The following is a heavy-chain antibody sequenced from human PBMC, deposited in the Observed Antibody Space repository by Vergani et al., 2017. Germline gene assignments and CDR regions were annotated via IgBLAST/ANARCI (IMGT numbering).Heavy chain of an antibody. CDR2: ISWNSGSI. V-gene: IGHV3-9*01. J-gene: IGHJ4*02. CDR1: GFTFDDYA. D-gene: IGHD6-19*01. CDR3: ARSSGYSSGTFDY. Sequence: EVQLVESGGGLVQPGRSLRLSCAASGFTFDDYAMHWVRQAPGKGLEWVSGISWNSGSIGYADSVKGRFTISRDNAKNSLYLQMNSLRAEDTALYYCARSSGYSSGTFDYWGQGTLVTVSS.